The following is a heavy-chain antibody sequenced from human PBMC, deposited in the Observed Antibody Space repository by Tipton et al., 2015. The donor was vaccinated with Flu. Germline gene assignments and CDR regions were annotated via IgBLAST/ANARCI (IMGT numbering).Heavy chain of an antibody. D-gene: IGHD3/OR15-3a*01. V-gene: IGHV4-38-2*02. CDR2: IYYSGTT. CDR1: GYSISTRYY. CDR3: ARDQGFGGGLAYDYYAMDV. Sequence: TLSLTCTVSGYSISTRYYWGWIRQPPGKGLEWVGCIYYSGTTYYNPSLRSRVTISVDTSKNHFSLKLKSVTAADTAVYYCARDQGFGGGLAYDYYAMDVWGQGTAVAVSS. J-gene: IGHJ6*02.